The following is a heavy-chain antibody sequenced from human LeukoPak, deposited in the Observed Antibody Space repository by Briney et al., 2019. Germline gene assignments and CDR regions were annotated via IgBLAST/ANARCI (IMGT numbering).Heavy chain of an antibody. CDR2: ISGNGAGT. D-gene: IGHD4-17*01. J-gene: IGHJ4*02. Sequence: GGSLRLSCAASGFTFSSYSMSWVRQAPGKGLEWVSAISGNGAGTYYADSVKSRFTISRDNSKNTLFLQMNSLRAEDTAVYYCAKFSPYGDVGYWGQGTLVTVPS. CDR1: GFTFSSYS. CDR3: AKFSPYGDVGY. V-gene: IGHV3-23*01.